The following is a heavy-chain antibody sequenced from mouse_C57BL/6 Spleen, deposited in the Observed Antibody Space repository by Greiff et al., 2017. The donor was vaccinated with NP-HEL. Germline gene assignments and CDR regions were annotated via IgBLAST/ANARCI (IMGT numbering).Heavy chain of an antibody. CDR1: GFTFSSYA. V-gene: IGHV5-4*01. CDR2: ISDGGSYT. Sequence: EVKLVESGGGLVKPGGSLKLSCAASGFTFSSYAMSWVRQTPEKRLEWVATISDGGSYTYYPDNVKGRFTISRDNAKNNLYLQMSHLKSEDTAMYYCAREAYYSNWFAYWGQGTLVTVSA. D-gene: IGHD2-5*01. J-gene: IGHJ3*01. CDR3: AREAYYSNWFAY.